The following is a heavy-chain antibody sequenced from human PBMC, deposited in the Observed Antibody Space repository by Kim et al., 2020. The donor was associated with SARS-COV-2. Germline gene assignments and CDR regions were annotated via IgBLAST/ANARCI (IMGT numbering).Heavy chain of an antibody. D-gene: IGHD3-3*01. CDR3: ARDLHYDFWSGYHPGGSANMDV. CDR1: GFTFSSYW. J-gene: IGHJ6*03. Sequence: GGSLRLSCAASGFTFSSYWMSWVRQAPGKGLEWVANIKQDGSEKYYVDSVKGRFTISRDNAKNSLYLQMNSLRAEDTAVYYCARDLHYDFWSGYHPGGSANMDVWGKGTTVTVSS. V-gene: IGHV3-7*01. CDR2: IKQDGSEK.